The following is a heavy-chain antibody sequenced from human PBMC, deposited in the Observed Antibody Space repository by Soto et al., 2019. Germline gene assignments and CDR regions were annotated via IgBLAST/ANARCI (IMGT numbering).Heavy chain of an antibody. CDR3: ARSGSSSSGGMDV. D-gene: IGHD6-6*01. CDR1: GGSISSYY. J-gene: IGHJ6*02. V-gene: IGHV4-59*01. CDR2: IYYSVST. Sequence: QVQLQESGPGLVKPSETLSLTCTVSGGSISSYYWSWIRQPPGKGLEWIGYIYYSVSTNYNPSLQSRVTISVDTSKNQFSLKLSSVTAADTAVYYCARSGSSSSGGMDVWGQGTTVTVSS.